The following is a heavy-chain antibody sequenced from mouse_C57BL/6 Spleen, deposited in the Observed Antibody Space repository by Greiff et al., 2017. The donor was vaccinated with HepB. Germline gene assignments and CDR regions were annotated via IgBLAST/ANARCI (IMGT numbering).Heavy chain of an antibody. J-gene: IGHJ4*01. CDR3: ARQGVYYDPRDYAMDY. Sequence: EVKLMESGGGLVQPGGSLKLSCAASGFTFSDYYMYWVRQTPEKRLEWVAYISNGGGSTYYPDTVKGRFTISRDNAKNTLYLQMSRLKSEDTAMYYCARQGVYYDPRDYAMDYWGQGTSVTVSS. CDR2: ISNGGGST. V-gene: IGHV5-12*01. CDR1: GFTFSDYY. D-gene: IGHD2-4*01.